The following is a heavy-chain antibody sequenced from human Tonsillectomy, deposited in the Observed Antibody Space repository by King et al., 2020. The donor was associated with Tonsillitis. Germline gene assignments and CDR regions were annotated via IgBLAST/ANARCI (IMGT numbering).Heavy chain of an antibody. V-gene: IGHV3-30*18. J-gene: IGHJ4*02. CDR3: AKDSHDYGDY. CDR2: ISYDGSNK. CDR1: GFTFSSYG. Sequence: VQLVESGGGVVQPGRSLRLSCAASGFTFSSYGMYWVRQAPGKGLEWVAVISYDGSNKYYADSVKGRFTISRDNSKNTLYLQMNSLRAEDTAVYYCAKDSHDYGDYWGQGTLVTVSS.